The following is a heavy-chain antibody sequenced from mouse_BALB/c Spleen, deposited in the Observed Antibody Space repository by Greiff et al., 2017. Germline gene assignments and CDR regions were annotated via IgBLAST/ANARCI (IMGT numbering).Heavy chain of an antibody. D-gene: IGHD1-3*01. J-gene: IGHJ2*01. CDR1: GFTFNTYA. CDR2: IRSKSNNYAT. V-gene: IGHV10-1*02. Sequence: EVMLVESGGGLVQPKGSLKLSCAASGFTFNTYAMNWVRQAPGKGLEWVARIRSKSNNYATYYADSVKDRFTISRDDSQSMLYLQMNNLKTEDTAMYYCVRQSGALYYFDYWGQGTTLTVSS. CDR3: VRQSGALYYFDY.